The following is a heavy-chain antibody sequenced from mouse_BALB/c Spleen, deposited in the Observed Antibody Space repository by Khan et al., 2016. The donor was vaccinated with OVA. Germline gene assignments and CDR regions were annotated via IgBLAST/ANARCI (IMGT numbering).Heavy chain of an antibody. D-gene: IGHD1-1*01. J-gene: IGHJ1*01. CDR3: ASSRYWYFDD. CDR1: GYTFTNYG. Sequence: QIQLVQSGPELKKPGETVKISCKASGYTFTNYGMNWVKQAPGKGLKWIGWINTYTGEPTYADDFKGRFVFSLETSASTAYLQLNNLKNEDTARYLCASSRYWYFDDWGEGTTVTVSS. CDR2: INTYTGEP. V-gene: IGHV9-3-1*01.